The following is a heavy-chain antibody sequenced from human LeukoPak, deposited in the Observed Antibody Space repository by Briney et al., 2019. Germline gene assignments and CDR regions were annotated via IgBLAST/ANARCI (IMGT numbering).Heavy chain of an antibody. CDR2: INHSGST. CDR3: ARRPNYYGSGSYYNRNAFDI. D-gene: IGHD3-10*01. CDR1: GGSFSGYY. J-gene: IGHJ3*02. V-gene: IGHV4-34*01. Sequence: PSETLSLTCAVYGGSFSGYYWSWIRQPPGKGLEWIGEINHSGSTNYNPSLKSRVTISVDTSKNQFSLKLSSVTAADTAVYYCARRPNYYGSGSYYNRNAFDIWGQGTMVTVSS.